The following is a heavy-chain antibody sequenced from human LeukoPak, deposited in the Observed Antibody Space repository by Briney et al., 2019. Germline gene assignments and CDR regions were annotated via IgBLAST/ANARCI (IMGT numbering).Heavy chain of an antibody. D-gene: IGHD2-15*01. CDR1: GFTFDDYG. CDR3: ARVGWSTESYYFDY. J-gene: IGHJ4*02. V-gene: IGHV3-20*04. CDR2: INWNGGST. Sequence: GGSLRLSCAASGFTFDDYGMSWVRQAPGKGLEWVSGINWNGGSTGYADSVKGRFTISRDNAKNSLYLQMNSLRAEDTALYYCARVGWSTESYYFDYWGQGTLVTVSS.